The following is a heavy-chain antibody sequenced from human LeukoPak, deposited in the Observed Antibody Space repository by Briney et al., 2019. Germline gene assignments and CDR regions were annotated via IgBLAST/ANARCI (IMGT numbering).Heavy chain of an antibody. J-gene: IGHJ6*02. CDR2: IIPILGIA. D-gene: IGHD3-22*01. Sequence: SVKVSCKASGGTFSSYAISWVRQAPGQGLEWMGRIIPILGIANYAQKFQGRVTITADKSTSTAYMELSSLRSEDTAVYYCASTLNYYDSSGYYPPINYYYGMDVWGQGTTVTVSS. V-gene: IGHV1-69*04. CDR3: ASTLNYYDSSGYYPPINYYYGMDV. CDR1: GGTFSSYA.